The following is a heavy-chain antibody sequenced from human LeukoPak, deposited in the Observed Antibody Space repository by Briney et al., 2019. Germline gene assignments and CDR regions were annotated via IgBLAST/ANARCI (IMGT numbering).Heavy chain of an antibody. CDR2: ISGSGGST. V-gene: IGHV3-23*01. Sequence: GGSLRLSCAASGFTFSNYAMSWVRQAPRMGLQWGSYISGSGGSTNYADSVKGRFTISRDNSKNTLYLQMNSLRTEDTAVYYCTSTLGYWGQGALVTVSS. CDR1: GFTFSNYA. J-gene: IGHJ4*02. CDR3: TSTLGY.